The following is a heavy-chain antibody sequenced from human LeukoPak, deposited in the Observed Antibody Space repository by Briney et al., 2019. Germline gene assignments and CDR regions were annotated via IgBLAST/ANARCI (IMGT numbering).Heavy chain of an antibody. D-gene: IGHD3-16*01. CDR1: GFTFSNAW. CDR3: TTRGDLDAFDI. CDR2: IKSKTDGGTT. Sequence: PGGSLRLSCAASGFTFSNAWMSWVRQAPGKGLEWVGRIKSKTDGGTTDYAAPGKGRSTISRDDSKNTLDLQMNSLKTEHTAVYYCTTRGDLDAFDIWGQGTMVTVSS. V-gene: IGHV3-15*01. J-gene: IGHJ3*02.